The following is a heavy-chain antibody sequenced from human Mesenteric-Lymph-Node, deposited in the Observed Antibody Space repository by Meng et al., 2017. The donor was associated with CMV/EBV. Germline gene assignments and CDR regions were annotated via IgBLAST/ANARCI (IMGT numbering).Heavy chain of an antibody. J-gene: IGHJ4*02. Sequence: SETLSLTCTVSGGSVSGGSQYWTWIRQPPGKGLEWIGYIYYSGSTNYNPSLKSRVTISVDTSKNQFSLKLSSVTAADTAVYYCAREGGYYDILTGYYKGVYFDYWGQGTLVTVSS. CDR2: IYYSGST. CDR3: AREGGYYDILTGYYKGVYFDY. V-gene: IGHV4-61*01. CDR1: GGSVSGGSQY. D-gene: IGHD3-9*01.